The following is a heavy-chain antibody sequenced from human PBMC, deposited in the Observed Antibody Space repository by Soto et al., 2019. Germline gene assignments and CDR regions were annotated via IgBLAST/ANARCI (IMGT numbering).Heavy chain of an antibody. V-gene: IGHV3-33*01. Sequence: QVQLVESGGGVVQPGRSLRLSCAASGFTFRNYGMHWVRQAPGKGLEWVALIWYDGSNTFYTDSVKGRFTISRDNSKNTLHLQMNSLRAEDTAGYYCTRDVSSRYFDLWGRGSLVTVSS. CDR1: GFTFRNYG. J-gene: IGHJ2*01. CDR2: IWYDGSNT. CDR3: TRDVSSRYFDL.